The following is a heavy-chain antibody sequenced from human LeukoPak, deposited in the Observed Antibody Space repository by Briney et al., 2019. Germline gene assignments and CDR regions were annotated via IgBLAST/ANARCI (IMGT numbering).Heavy chain of an antibody. Sequence: PSETLSLTCTVSGGSISSGSYYWSWIRQPAGKGLEWIGRIYTSGSTNYNPSLKSRVTISVDTSKNQFSLKLSSVTAADTAVYYCARGQESTGGFDYWGQGTLVTVSS. J-gene: IGHJ4*02. CDR2: IYTSGST. CDR1: GGSISSGSYY. V-gene: IGHV4-61*02. CDR3: ARGQESTGGFDY. D-gene: IGHD3-16*01.